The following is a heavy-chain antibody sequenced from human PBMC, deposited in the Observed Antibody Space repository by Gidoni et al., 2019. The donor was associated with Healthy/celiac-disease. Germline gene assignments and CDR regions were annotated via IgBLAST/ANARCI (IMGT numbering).Heavy chain of an antibody. D-gene: IGHD6-6*01. CDR3: ARQLPGELSIAAR. CDR2: IYYSGST. J-gene: IGHJ4*02. V-gene: IGHV4-39*01. Sequence: QLPLQESGPGLVKPSETLSLTCTFSACSIRSSSYYWGWIRQPPGKGLAWIGSIYYSGSTYDNPSLKSRVTISVDTSKNQCSLKLSSVTAADTAVYYCARQLPGELSIAARWGQGTLVTVSS. CDR1: ACSIRSSSYY.